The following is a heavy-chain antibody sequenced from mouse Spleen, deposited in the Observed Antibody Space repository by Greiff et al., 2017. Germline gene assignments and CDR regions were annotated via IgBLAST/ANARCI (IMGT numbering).Heavy chain of an antibody. Sequence: EVQLQQSGPELVKPGASVKISCKASGYTFTDYYMNWVKQSHGKSLEWIGDINPNNGGTSYNQKFKGKATLTVDKSSSTAYMELRSLTSEDSAVYYCAKDYGYSDYWGQGTTLTVSS. CDR3: AKDYGYSDY. CDR1: GYTFTDYY. V-gene: IGHV1-26*01. J-gene: IGHJ2*01. D-gene: IGHD1-1*01. CDR2: INPNNGGT.